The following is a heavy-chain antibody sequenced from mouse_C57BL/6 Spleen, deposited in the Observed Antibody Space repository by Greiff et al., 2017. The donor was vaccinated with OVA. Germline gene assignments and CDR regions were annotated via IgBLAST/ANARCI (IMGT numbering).Heavy chain of an antibody. CDR2: IYPRSGNT. J-gene: IGHJ3*01. D-gene: IGHD2-4*01. CDR1: GYTFTSYG. Sequence: QVQLKESGAELARPGASVKLSCKASGYTFTSYGISWVKQRTGQGLEWIGEIYPRSGNTYYNEKFKGKATLTADKSSSTAYMELRSLTSEDSAVYFCARETYDSGIAYWGQGTLVTVSA. CDR3: ARETYDSGIAY. V-gene: IGHV1-81*01.